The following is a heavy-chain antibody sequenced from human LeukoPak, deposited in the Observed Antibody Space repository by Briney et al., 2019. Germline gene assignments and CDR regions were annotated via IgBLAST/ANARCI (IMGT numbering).Heavy chain of an antibody. D-gene: IGHD1-26*01. J-gene: IGHJ6*02. CDR1: GGSISSYY. CDR2: IYYSGST. V-gene: IGHV4-59*01. CDR3: ASARWGRYYYYGMDV. Sequence: KPSETLSLTCTVSGGSISSYYWSWIRQPPGKGLEWIGYIYYSGSTNYNPSLKSRVTISVDTSKNQFSLKLSSVTAADTAVYYCASARWGRYYYYGMDVWGQGTTVTVSS.